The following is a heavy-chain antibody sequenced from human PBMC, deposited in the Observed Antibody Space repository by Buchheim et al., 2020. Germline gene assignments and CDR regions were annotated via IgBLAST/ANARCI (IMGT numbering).Heavy chain of an antibody. J-gene: IGHJ6*03. CDR2: ISYDGSNT. CDR1: GFTFSSYC. CDR3: AKTASIAASYYYYYYMDV. Sequence: QVQLVESGGGVVQPGRSLRLSCAASGFTFSSYCMHWVRQAPGKGLEWVAVISYDGSNTYYADSVKGRFTISRDNSKNTLYLQMNSLRAEDTAVYYCAKTASIAASYYYYYYMDVWGKGTT. D-gene: IGHD6-6*01. V-gene: IGHV3-30*18.